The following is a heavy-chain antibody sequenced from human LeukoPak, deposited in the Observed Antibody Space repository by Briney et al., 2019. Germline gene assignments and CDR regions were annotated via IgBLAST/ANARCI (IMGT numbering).Heavy chain of an antibody. CDR3: ARDEDGSGLTPFDY. Sequence: GASVKVSCKASGYTFSGYYLHWVRQAPGQGLEWMGWINPNSGGTNYAQKFQGRVTMTRDTSISTAYMELSRLRSDDTAVYYCARDEDGSGLTPFDYWGQGTLVTVSS. J-gene: IGHJ4*02. V-gene: IGHV1-2*02. D-gene: IGHD3-10*01. CDR1: GYTFSGYY. CDR2: INPNSGGT.